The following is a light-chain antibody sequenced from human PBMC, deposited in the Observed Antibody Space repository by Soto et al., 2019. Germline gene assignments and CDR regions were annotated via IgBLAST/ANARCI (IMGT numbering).Light chain of an antibody. CDR1: GSNIGSNA. Sequence: QPVLTQSPSASGTPGQGVTLSCSGGGSNIGSNAVHWYQQLPGTAPKLLIYDSNQRPSGVPDRFSGSKSGTSASLAISGLQSDDEADYHCAAWDDSLRGMVFGGGTKLTVL. CDR3: AAWDDSLRGMV. CDR2: DSN. V-gene: IGLV1-44*01. J-gene: IGLJ3*02.